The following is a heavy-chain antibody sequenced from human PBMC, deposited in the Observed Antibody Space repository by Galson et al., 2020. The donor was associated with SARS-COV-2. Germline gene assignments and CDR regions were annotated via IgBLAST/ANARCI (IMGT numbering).Heavy chain of an antibody. CDR1: GFTFRNHY. CDR2: IDSSGATI. D-gene: IGHD2-21*01. CDR3: ARDTPHRFCNDDNCYLDAFDI. J-gene: IGHJ3*02. Sequence: GGSLRLSCAASGFTFRNHYMSWIRQAPGKGPEWVSYIDSSGATIFYADSVKGRFTISRDNARNSLYLQMNNLRAEDTAMYFCARDTPHRFCNDDNCYLDAFDIWGQGTMVSVSS. V-gene: IGHV3-11*04.